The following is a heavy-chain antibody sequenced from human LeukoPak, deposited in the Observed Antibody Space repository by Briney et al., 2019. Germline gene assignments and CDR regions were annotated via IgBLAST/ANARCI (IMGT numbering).Heavy chain of an antibody. CDR3: ARLFSDYYVSFDS. J-gene: IGHJ4*02. V-gene: IGHV3-74*01. CDR1: GFTFSDYW. CDR2: IHTDGSIT. Sequence: GGSLRLSCTASGFTFSDYWMYRVRQAPGKGLMWVSRIHTDGSITNYADSVKGRFTVSRDNAKNTLNLQMSGLRAEDTAVYYCARLFSDYYVSFDSWGQGTLVTVSS. D-gene: IGHD3-10*02.